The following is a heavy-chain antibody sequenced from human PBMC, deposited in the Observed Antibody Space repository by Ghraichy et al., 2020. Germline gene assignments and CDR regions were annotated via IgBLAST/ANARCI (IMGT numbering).Heavy chain of an antibody. J-gene: IGHJ4*02. Sequence: GESLNISCAASGFTFSSYWMSWVRQAPGKGLEWVANIKQDGSEKYYVDSVKGRFTISRDNAKNSLYLQMNSLRAEDTAVYYCARVGYSWADYWGQGTLVTVSS. V-gene: IGHV3-7*04. CDR1: GFTFSSYW. D-gene: IGHD5-18*01. CDR2: IKQDGSEK. CDR3: ARVGYSWADY.